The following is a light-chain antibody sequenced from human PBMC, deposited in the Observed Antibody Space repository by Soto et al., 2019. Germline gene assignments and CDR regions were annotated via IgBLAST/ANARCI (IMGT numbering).Light chain of an antibody. CDR2: LGS. CDR3: MQALQRELT. V-gene: IGKV2-28*01. J-gene: IGKJ4*01. CDR1: QSLLHSNGYNY. Sequence: DIVMSQSPLSLPVTPGEPASISCRSSQSLLHSNGYNYLDWYLQKPGQSPQLLIYLGSNRASGVPDRFSGSGSGTDFTLKISRVEAEDVGVYYCMQALQRELTFGGGTKVDIK.